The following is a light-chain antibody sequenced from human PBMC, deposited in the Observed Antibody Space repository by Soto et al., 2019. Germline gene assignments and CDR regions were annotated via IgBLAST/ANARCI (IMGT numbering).Light chain of an antibody. CDR2: DAS. Sequence: EIVLTQSPDTLSLSPGERATLSCRASQSVATNYIAWYKQKPGQAPRLLIYDASSRATAIPYRFSGSGSGTDFTLTISRLEPEDFAVYYCQQYGTSVLVSFGGGTKVEIK. V-gene: IGKV3-20*01. J-gene: IGKJ4*01. CDR1: QSVATNY. CDR3: QQYGTSVLVS.